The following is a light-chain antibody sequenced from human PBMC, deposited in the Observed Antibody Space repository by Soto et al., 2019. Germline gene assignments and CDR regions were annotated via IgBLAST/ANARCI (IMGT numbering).Light chain of an antibody. Sequence: QSALAQPPSVSGSPGQSVTISCTGTSSDVGGYDYVSWYQPHPGKAPKLLIYDVTKRPSGVPDRFSGSKSGNTASLTISGLQAEDEADFFCCSYGGSFPYVFGTGTKVTVL. CDR3: CSYGGSFPYV. J-gene: IGLJ1*01. CDR1: SSDVGGYDY. V-gene: IGLV2-11*01. CDR2: DVT.